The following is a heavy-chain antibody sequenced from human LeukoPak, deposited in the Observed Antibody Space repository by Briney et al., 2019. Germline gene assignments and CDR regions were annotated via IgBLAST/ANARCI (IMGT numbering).Heavy chain of an antibody. CDR3: ARDRVEMATINYFDY. Sequence: PSETLSLTCTVSGGSISSYYWSWLRQPPGKGLEWIGYIYYSGSTNYNPSLKSRVTISVDTSKNQFSLKLSSVTAADTAVYYCARDRVEMATINYFDYWGQGTLVTVSS. J-gene: IGHJ4*02. CDR2: IYYSGST. D-gene: IGHD5-24*01. CDR1: GGSISSYY. V-gene: IGHV4-59*01.